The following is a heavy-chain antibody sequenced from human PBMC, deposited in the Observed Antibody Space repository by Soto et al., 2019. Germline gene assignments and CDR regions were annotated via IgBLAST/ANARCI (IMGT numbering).Heavy chain of an antibody. J-gene: IGHJ4*02. CDR1: GGSFSGYY. V-gene: IGHV4-34*01. CDR3: ARGYYLG. D-gene: IGHD3-10*01. Sequence: SETLSLTCAVYGGSFSGYYWSWIRQPPGKGLEWIGEINHSGSTNYNPSLKSRVTISVDTSKNQFSLKLSSVTAADTAVYYCARGYYLGWGQGTLVTVSS. CDR2: INHSGST.